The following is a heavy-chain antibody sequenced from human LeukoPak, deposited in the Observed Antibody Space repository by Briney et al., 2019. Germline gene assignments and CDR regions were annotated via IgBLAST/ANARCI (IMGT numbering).Heavy chain of an antibody. D-gene: IGHD4-23*01. J-gene: IGHJ6*02. CDR2: GGST. Sequence: GGSTYYADSVKGRFTISRDNSKNTLYLQMNSLRAEDTAVYYCAKTTDYGGNRNYYYYGMDVWGQGTTVTVSS. V-gene: IGHV3-23*01. CDR3: AKTTDYGGNRNYYYYGMDV.